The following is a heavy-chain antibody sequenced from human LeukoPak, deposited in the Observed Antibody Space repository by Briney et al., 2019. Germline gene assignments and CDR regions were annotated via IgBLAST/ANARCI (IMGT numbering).Heavy chain of an antibody. CDR1: GYTFTGYY. J-gene: IGHJ6*03. D-gene: IGHD4-23*01. CDR3: ARHIRWQRNDYYYYYMDV. CDR2: INPNSGDT. Sequence: ASVKVSCKASGYTFTGYYMHWVRQAPGQGLEWMGWINPNSGDTNYAQKFQGRVTMTRDTSISTAYMELSRLRSDDTAVYYCARHIRWQRNDYYYYYMDVWGKGTTVTVSS. V-gene: IGHV1-2*02.